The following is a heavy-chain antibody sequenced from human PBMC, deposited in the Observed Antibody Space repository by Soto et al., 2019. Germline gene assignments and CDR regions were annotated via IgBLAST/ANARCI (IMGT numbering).Heavy chain of an antibody. D-gene: IGHD6-6*01. CDR1: GYSFTTYW. CDR2: IYPGDSDT. J-gene: IGHJ4*02. CDR3: ARPAARGSYYFDY. Sequence: PGASLKISCKGSGYSFTTYWIGWVRQMPGKGLEWMGIIYPGDSDTRYSPSFQGQVTISADKSISTAYLQWSSLKASDTAMYYCARPAARGSYYFDYWGQGTLVTVSS. V-gene: IGHV5-51*01.